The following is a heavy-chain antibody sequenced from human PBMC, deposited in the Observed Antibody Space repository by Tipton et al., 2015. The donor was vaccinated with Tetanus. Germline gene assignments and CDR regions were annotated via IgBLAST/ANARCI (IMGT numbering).Heavy chain of an antibody. CDR2: IYYNGRT. CDR1: GDSVSSGSHY. V-gene: IGHV4-61*01. J-gene: IGHJ4*02. CDR3: AREDTTTIDY. Sequence: TLSLTCTVSGDSVSSGSHYWSWIRQPPGKGLEWIGYIYYNGRTNYNPSLKNRVTISVDTSKNQFSLKLSSVTAADTAMYYCAREDTTTIDYWGQGTLVTVSS. D-gene: IGHD5-18*01.